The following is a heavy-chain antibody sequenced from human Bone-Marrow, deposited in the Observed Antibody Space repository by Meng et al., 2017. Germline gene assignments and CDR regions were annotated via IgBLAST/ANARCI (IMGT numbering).Heavy chain of an antibody. D-gene: IGHD3-16*02. V-gene: IGHV4-59*12. Sequence: SETLSLTCTVSGDSISGYYCTWIRQPPGKGLEWIGYIHYSGSTNYNPSLESRVTISVDTSKNQFSLKLSSVTAADTAVYYCARGRRYEYYYAMDVWGQGTTVTVSS. CDR1: GDSISGYY. CDR3: ARGRRYEYYYAMDV. CDR2: IHYSGST. J-gene: IGHJ6*02.